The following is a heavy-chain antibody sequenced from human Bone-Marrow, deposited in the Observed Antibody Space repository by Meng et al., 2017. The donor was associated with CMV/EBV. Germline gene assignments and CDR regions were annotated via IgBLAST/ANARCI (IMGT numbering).Heavy chain of an antibody. Sequence: GESLKISCAASGFTFSNAWMSWVRQAPGKGLEWVGRIKSKTDGGTTDYAAPVKGRFTISRDDSKNTLYLQMNSLKTEDTAVYYCTTSFLIAVAGHNWFDPWGQGTLVTVSS. CDR1: GFTFSNAW. CDR3: TTSFLIAVAGHNWFDP. J-gene: IGHJ5*02. V-gene: IGHV3-15*01. D-gene: IGHD6-19*01. CDR2: IKSKTDGGTT.